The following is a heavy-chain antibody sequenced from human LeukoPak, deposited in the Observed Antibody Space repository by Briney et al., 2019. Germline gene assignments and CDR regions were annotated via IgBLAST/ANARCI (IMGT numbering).Heavy chain of an antibody. J-gene: IGHJ4*02. CDR2: IYYSGST. V-gene: IGHV4-39*01. CDR1: GGSISSSSYY. CDR3: ASDKELLALDY. D-gene: IGHD1-26*01. Sequence: PSETLSLTCTVSGGSISSSSYYWGWIRQPPGKGLEWIGSIYYSGSTYYNPSLKSRVTISVDTSKNQFSLKLSSVTAADTAVYYCASDKELLALDYWGQGTLVTVSS.